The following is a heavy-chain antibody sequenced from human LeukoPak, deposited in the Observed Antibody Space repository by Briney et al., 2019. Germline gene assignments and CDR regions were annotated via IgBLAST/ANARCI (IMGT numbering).Heavy chain of an antibody. CDR2: IYYSGST. D-gene: IGHD3-16*01. Sequence: SEPLSLTCTVSVDFMSSTSYYWGWIRQPPGKGLEWIGNIYYSGSTYSNPSLKSRVTMSVDTSKNQFSLKLSSVTAADAAVYFCARTVFRGPFDYWGQGTLVTVSS. V-gene: IGHV4-39*07. J-gene: IGHJ4*02. CDR1: VDFMSSTSYY. CDR3: ARTVFRGPFDY.